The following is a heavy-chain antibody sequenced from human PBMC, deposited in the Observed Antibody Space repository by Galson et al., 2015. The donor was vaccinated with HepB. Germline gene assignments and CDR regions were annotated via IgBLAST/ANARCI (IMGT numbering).Heavy chain of an antibody. J-gene: IGHJ4*02. CDR3: ARGSAAAGPYFDY. V-gene: IGHV1-2*06. D-gene: IGHD6-13*01. CDR1: GYTFTGYH. Sequence: SVKVSCKASGYTFTGYHMHWVRQAPGQGLEWMGRINPNSGGTNYAQKFQGRVTMTRDTSISTAYMELSRLRSDDTAVYYCARGSAAAGPYFDYWGQGTLVTVSS. CDR2: INPNSGGT.